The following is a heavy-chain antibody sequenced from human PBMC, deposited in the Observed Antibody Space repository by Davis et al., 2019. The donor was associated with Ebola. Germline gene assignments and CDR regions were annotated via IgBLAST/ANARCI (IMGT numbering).Heavy chain of an antibody. CDR1: GFTFSNYA. CDR2: IGGSGGST. Sequence: GESLKISCAASGFTFSNYAMSWVRQAPGKGLEWVSAIGGSGGSTYYADSVKGRFTISRDNAKNSLYLQMNSLRDEDTAVYYCARTDDFWSGALNYYYYYGMDVWGQGTTVTVSS. J-gene: IGHJ6*02. D-gene: IGHD3-3*01. CDR3: ARTDDFWSGALNYYYYYGMDV. V-gene: IGHV3-23*01.